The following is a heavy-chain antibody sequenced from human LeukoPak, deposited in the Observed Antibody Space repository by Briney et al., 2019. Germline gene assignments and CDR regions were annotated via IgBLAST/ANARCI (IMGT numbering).Heavy chain of an antibody. V-gene: IGHV1-8*01. CDR1: GYTFTSYD. CDR3: ARAVGCSSTSCYGSGEDWFDP. CDR2: MNPNSGNT. J-gene: IGHJ5*02. Sequence: GASVKVSCKASGYTFTSYDINWVRQATGQGLEWMGWMNPNSGNTGYAQKFQGRVTMTRNTSISTAYMELSSLRSEDTAVYYCARAVGCSSTSCYGSGEDWFDPWGQGTLVTVSS. D-gene: IGHD2-2*01.